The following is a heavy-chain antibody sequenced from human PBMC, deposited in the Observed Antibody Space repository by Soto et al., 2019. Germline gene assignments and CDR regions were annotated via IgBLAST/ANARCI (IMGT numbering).Heavy chain of an antibody. CDR2: ISAYNGNT. V-gene: IGHV1-18*01. CDR3: ARDYRRCSGGSCYPYGMDV. J-gene: IGHJ6*02. Sequence: QVQLVQSGAEVKKPGASVKVSCKASGYTFTSYGISWVRQAPGQGLEWMGWISAYNGNTNYAQKLQGRVTMTTDTSTSTAYMELRSLSSEDTAVYYCARDYRRCSGGSCYPYGMDVWGQGTTVTVSS. D-gene: IGHD2-15*01. CDR1: GYTFTSYG.